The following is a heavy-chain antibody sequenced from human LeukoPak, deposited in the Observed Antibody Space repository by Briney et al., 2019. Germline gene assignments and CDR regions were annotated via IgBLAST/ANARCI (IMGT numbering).Heavy chain of an antibody. CDR1: GGSISSYY. J-gene: IGHJ4*02. V-gene: IGHV4-59*01. Sequence: PSETLSLTYTVSGGSISSYYWSWIRQPPGKGLEWIGYIYYSGSTNYNPSLKSRVTISVDTSKNQFSLKLSSVTAADTAVYYCARDGNRRRDGYNVFDYWGQGTLVTVSS. CDR3: ARDGNRRRDGYNVFDY. D-gene: IGHD5-24*01. CDR2: IYYSGST.